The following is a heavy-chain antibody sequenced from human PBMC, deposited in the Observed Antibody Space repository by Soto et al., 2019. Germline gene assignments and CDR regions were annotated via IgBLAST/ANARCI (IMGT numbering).Heavy chain of an antibody. Sequence: QVQLQQWGAGLLKPSETLSLTCAVYGGSFSGYYWSWIRQPPGKGLEWIGEINHSGSTNYNPSLKSRVTISVDTSKNQFSLKLSSVTAADTAVYYCARVRYPPPYSSGWRENWFDPWGQGTLVTVSS. V-gene: IGHV4-34*01. D-gene: IGHD6-19*01. CDR2: INHSGST. J-gene: IGHJ5*02. CDR3: ARVRYPPPYSSGWRENWFDP. CDR1: GGSFSGYY.